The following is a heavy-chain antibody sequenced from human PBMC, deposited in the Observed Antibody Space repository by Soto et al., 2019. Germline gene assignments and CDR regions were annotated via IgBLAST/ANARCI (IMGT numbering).Heavy chain of an antibody. Sequence: GGSLRLSCAASGLTFRNYAMNWVRQAPGKGLEWVSAISGNGGSTYYADSAKGRFTISRDNSKNTLYLQMNSLRAEDTAVYYCAKNPGYSSSWDAKIDYWGQGTLVTVSS. V-gene: IGHV3-23*01. CDR3: AKNPGYSSSWDAKIDY. J-gene: IGHJ4*02. CDR1: GLTFRNYA. D-gene: IGHD6-13*01. CDR2: ISGNGGST.